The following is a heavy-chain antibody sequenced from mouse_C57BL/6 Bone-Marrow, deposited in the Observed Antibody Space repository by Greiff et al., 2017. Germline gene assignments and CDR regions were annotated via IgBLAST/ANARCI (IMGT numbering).Heavy chain of an antibody. CDR2: INPNNGGT. CDR3: ARGLRGAMDY. V-gene: IGHV1-26*01. J-gene: IGHJ4*01. CDR1: GYTFTDYY. D-gene: IGHD2-2*01. Sequence: VQLQQSGPELVKPGASVKISCKASGYTFTDYYMNWVKQSHGKSLEWIGDINPNNGGTSYNQKFKGKATLTVDKSSSTAYMELRSLTSEDSAVYYWARGLRGAMDYWGQGTSVTDSS.